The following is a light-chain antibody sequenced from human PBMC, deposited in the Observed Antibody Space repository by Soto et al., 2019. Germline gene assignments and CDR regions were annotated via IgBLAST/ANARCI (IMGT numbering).Light chain of an antibody. J-gene: IGLJ1*01. CDR3: SSYTRSSTLYV. CDR1: SSDVGGYNY. CDR2: DVS. Sequence: QSVLTQPASVSGSPGQSTTISCTGTSSDVGGYNYVSWHQQHPGKAPKLMIYDVSNRPSGVSNRFSGSKSGNTASLTISGLQAEDEADYYCSSYTRSSTLYVFGTGTKVTVL. V-gene: IGLV2-14*01.